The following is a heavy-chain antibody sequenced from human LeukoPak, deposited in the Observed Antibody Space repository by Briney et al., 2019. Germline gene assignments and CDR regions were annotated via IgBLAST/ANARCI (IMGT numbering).Heavy chain of an antibody. J-gene: IGHJ4*02. CDR3: AREEPFDY. CDR2: ISYDGSNK. D-gene: IGHD1-14*01. Sequence: GGSLRLSCAASGFTFSSYAMHWVRQAPGKGLEWVAVISYDGSNKYYADSVKGQFTISRDNSKNTLYLQMNSLRAEDTAVYYCAREEPFDYWGQGTLVTVSS. CDR1: GFTFSSYA. V-gene: IGHV3-30-3*01.